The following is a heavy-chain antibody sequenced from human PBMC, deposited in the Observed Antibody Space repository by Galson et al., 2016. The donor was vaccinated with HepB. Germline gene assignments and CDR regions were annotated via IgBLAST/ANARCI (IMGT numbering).Heavy chain of an antibody. CDR3: ASHDDSDWDY. V-gene: IGHV4-39*01. Sequence: SETLSLTCTVSGGSIRGSIYYWGWIRQPPGKGLEWIGSIYHSGDTYYSPPLSPSLKSRVTISVDTSKNQFSLKLRSVTAADTAVYYCASHDDSDWDYWGQGTLVTVSP. J-gene: IGHJ4*02. D-gene: IGHD3-9*01. CDR2: IYHSGDT. CDR1: GGSIRGSIYY.